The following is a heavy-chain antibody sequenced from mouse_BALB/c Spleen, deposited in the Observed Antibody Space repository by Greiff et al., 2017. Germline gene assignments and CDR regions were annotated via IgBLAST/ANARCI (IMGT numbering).Heavy chain of an antibody. J-gene: IGHJ3*01. CDR3: TRDHDPFAY. CDR1: GFTFSSYT. Sequence: EVQLVESGGGLVKPGGSLKLSCAASGFTFSSYTMSWVRQTPEKRLEWVATISSGGSYTYYPDSVKGRFTISRDNAKNTLYLQMSSLKSEDTAMYYCTRDHDPFAYWGQGTLVTVSA. CDR2: ISSGGSYT. V-gene: IGHV5-6-4*01. D-gene: IGHD2-3*01.